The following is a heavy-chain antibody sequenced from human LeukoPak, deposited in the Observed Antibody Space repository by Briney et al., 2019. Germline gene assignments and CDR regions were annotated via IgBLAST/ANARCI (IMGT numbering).Heavy chain of an antibody. D-gene: IGHD1-26*01. CDR2: ISGSGGST. V-gene: IGHV3-23*01. CDR1: GFTFSSYA. J-gene: IGHJ4*02. CDR3: AKDRAVGATPGGYFDY. Sequence: GGSLRLSCAASGFTFSSYAMSWVRQPPGKGLEWVSAISGSGGSTYYADSVKGRFTFSRDNSKNTLCLQMNSLRAEDTAVYYCAKDRAVGATPGGYFDYWGQGTLVTVSS.